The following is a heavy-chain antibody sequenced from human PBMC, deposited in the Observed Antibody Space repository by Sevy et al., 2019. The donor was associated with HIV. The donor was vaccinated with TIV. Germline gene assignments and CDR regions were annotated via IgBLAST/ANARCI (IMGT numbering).Heavy chain of an antibody. J-gene: IGHJ4*02. CDR1: GSSISGYG. CDR3: AREDIRVAGIGYYFHS. Sequence: GGSLRLSCAASGSSISGYGMHWVRQAPGKGLEWVAVIWYDGTNREYADSVKGRFTISRDNSKNTLYLQMNSLRVEDTAVYYCAREDIRVAGIGYYFHSWGQGTLVTVSS. V-gene: IGHV3-33*01. D-gene: IGHD6-19*01. CDR2: IWYDGTNR.